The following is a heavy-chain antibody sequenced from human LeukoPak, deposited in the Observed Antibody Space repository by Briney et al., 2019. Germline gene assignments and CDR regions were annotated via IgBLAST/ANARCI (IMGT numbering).Heavy chain of an antibody. Sequence: SQTLSLTCTGSGASISSGGYYWSWIRQHPGKGLEWIGYIYYSGSTYYNPSLKSRVTISVDTSKNQFSLKLSSVTAADTAVYYCARDPTAGQYYYYGMDVWGQGTTVTVSS. V-gene: IGHV4-31*03. CDR3: ARDPTAGQYYYYGMDV. CDR2: IYYSGST. J-gene: IGHJ6*02. CDR1: GASISSGGYY.